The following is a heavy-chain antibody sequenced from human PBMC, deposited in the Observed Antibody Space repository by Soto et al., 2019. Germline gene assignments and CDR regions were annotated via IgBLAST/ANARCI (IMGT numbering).Heavy chain of an antibody. Sequence: QVHLVESGGGMVQPGKSLRLSCAVSGFTFRTYDMHWVRQGPGRGLEWVAVVSYDASYQNYVDSVKGRFTVSRDNSKNTMFLLMNSLRPADTAVYYCAKVSISKSSAVTFDSWGRGTLVTFSS. D-gene: IGHD2-15*01. CDR2: VSYDASYQ. CDR3: AKVSISKSSAVTFDS. J-gene: IGHJ4*02. V-gene: IGHV3-30*18. CDR1: GFTFRTYD.